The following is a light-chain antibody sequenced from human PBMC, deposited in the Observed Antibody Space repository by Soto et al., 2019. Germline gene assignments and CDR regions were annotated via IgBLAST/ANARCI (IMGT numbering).Light chain of an antibody. V-gene: IGKV3-11*01. CDR3: QQRSTWPT. CDR2: DAS. CDR1: ESVDFH. Sequence: PGKPANLSCRASESVDFHLAWYQQKPGQAPRLLIYDASVRATGTPARFSGSGSGTAFTLTISSLEPEDFALYYCQQRSTWPTFGQGTRLEIK. J-gene: IGKJ5*01.